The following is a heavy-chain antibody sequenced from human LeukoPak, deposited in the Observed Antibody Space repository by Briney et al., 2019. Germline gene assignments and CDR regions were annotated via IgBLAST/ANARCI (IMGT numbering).Heavy chain of an antibody. CDR1: RFTFSSYS. CDR3: ARGGTIFGVATFDY. D-gene: IGHD3-3*01. V-gene: IGHV3-21*01. J-gene: IGHJ4*02. CDR2: ISSSSSYI. Sequence: PGGSLRLXCAASRFTFSSYSMNWDRQAPGKGLEWVSSISSSSSYIYYADSVKGRFTISRDNAKNSLYLQMNSLRAEDTAVYYCARGGTIFGVATFDYWGQGTLVTVSS.